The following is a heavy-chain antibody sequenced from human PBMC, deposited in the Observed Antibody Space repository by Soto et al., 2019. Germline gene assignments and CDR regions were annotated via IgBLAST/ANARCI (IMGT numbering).Heavy chain of an antibody. CDR2: IYNSGNT. J-gene: IGHJ4*02. V-gene: IGHV4-61*08. D-gene: IGHD6-19*01. CDR1: GGSVSSGGYY. Sequence: SETLSLTCLVSGGSVSSGGYYWSWIRQPPGKRLEWIGYIYNSGNTNYNPSLKSRVTISVDTSKNQFSLKLSSVTAADTAVYYCARDRVAVADYFDYWGQGTLVTVSS. CDR3: ARDRVAVADYFDY.